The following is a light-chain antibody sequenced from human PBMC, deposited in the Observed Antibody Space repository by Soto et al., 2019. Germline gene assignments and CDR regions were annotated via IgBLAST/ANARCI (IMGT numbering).Light chain of an antibody. CDR1: SSDIGGYNY. CDR2: EVS. V-gene: IGLV2-14*01. Sequence: QSALTQPASVSGSPGQSITISCTGTSSDIGGYNYVSWYQQHPGKAPKLMIYEVSSRPSGVSNRFSGSKSGTTASLTISGLQAEDKADYYCTSYTTSTTLNVIFGGGTKLTVL. CDR3: TSYTTSTTLNVI. J-gene: IGLJ2*01.